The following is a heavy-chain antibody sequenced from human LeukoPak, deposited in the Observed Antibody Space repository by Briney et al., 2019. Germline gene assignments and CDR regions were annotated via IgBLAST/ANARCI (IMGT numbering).Heavy chain of an antibody. Sequence: ASVKVSCKVSGYTLTELSMHWVRQAPGKGLEWMGGFDPEGGETIYAQKFQGRVTMTEDTSTDTAYMELSSLRSEDTAVYYCATSSLRFLEWLFPFDYWGQGTLVTVSS. D-gene: IGHD3-3*01. CDR3: ATSSLRFLEWLFPFDY. V-gene: IGHV1-24*01. J-gene: IGHJ4*02. CDR1: GYTLTELS. CDR2: FDPEGGET.